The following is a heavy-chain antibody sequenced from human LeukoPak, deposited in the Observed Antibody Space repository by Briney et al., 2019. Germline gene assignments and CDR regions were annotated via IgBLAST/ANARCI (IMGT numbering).Heavy chain of an antibody. CDR3: AKEIDYGGNSFDY. CDR2: LSYDGTNK. D-gene: IGHD4-23*01. V-gene: IGHV3-30*18. CDR1: GLTFSSFA. Sequence: GGSLRLPCAASGLTFSSFAMHWVRQAPGKGLEWVAVLSYDGTNKYYADSVKGRFTISRDNSKNTLYLQMNSLRAEDTAIYYCAKEIDYGGNSFDYWGQGTLVTVSS. J-gene: IGHJ4*02.